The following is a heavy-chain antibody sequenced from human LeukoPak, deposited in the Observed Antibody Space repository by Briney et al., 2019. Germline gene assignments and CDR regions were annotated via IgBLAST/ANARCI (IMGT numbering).Heavy chain of an antibody. V-gene: IGHV3-72*01. D-gene: IGHD1-14*01. CDR3: ARDPSLNL. Sequence: PGGSLRLSCVASGFTFSDHYMDWGRQAPGKGLEWVGRTRNKANSYTTEYAASVKGRFTISRDDSKNSLYLEMNSLKTEDTAVYYCARDPSLNLWGKGTTVTVSS. J-gene: IGHJ6*04. CDR2: TRNKANSYTT. CDR1: GFTFSDHY.